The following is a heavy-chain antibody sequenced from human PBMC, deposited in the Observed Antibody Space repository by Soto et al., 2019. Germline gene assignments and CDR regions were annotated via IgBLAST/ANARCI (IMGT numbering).Heavy chain of an antibody. CDR3: TRANWYSEY. CDR1: GGSIGNHY. CDR2: IYYNGNT. D-gene: IGHD7-27*01. V-gene: IGHV4-59*11. Sequence: PSETLSLTCTVSGGSIGNHYWSWIRQPPGKGPEWIGYIYYNGNTNYNPSLKSRVTMSVDTSKNQISLKLSSVTAADTAVYYCTRANWYSEYWGQGTLVTVSS. J-gene: IGHJ4*02.